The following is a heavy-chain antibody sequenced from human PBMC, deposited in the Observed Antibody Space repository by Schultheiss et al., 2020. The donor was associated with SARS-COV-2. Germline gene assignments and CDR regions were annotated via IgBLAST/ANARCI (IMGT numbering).Heavy chain of an antibody. D-gene: IGHD3-3*01. CDR2: IYYSGST. V-gene: IGHV4-39*02. CDR3: ARGGRYYDFWSGYSSYYYMDV. CDR1: GGSISSGGYY. Sequence: SETLSLTCTVSGGSISSGGYYWGWIRQPPGKGLEWIGSIYYSGSTYYNPSLKSRVTISVDTSKNQFSLTVSSVTAADTAVYYCARGGRYYDFWSGYSSYYYMDVWGKGTTVTVSS. J-gene: IGHJ6*03.